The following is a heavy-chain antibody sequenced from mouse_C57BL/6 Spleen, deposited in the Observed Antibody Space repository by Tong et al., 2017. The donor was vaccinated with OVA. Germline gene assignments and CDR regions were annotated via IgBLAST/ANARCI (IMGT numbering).Heavy chain of an antibody. CDR2: IDPETGGT. CDR1: GYTFTDYE. V-gene: IGHV1-15*01. J-gene: IGHJ2*01. CDR3: ARVQTAQATFDY. Sequence: VQLQESGAELVRPGASVTLSCKASGYTFTDYEMHWVKQTPVHGLEWIGAIDPETGGTAYNQKFKGKATLTADKSSSTAYMQLSSLTSEDSAVYFCARVQTAQATFDYWGQGTTLTVSS. D-gene: IGHD3-2*02.